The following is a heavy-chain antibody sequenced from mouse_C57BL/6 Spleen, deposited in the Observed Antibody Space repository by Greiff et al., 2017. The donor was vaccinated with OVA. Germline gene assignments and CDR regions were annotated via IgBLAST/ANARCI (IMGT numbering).Heavy chain of an antibody. CDR2: INPSTGGT. J-gene: IGHJ4*01. V-gene: IGHV1-42*01. Sequence: SGPELVKPGASVKISCKASGYSFTGYYMNWVKQSPEKSLEWIGEINPSTGGTTYNQKFKAKATLTVDKSSSTAYMQLKSLTSEDSAVYYCARWDYGSSPYAMDYWGQGTSVTVSS. CDR1: GYSFTGYY. CDR3: ARWDYGSSPYAMDY. D-gene: IGHD1-1*01.